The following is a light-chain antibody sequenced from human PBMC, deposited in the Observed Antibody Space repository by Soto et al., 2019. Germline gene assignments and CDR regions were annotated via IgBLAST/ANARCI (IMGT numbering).Light chain of an antibody. CDR2: DVS. CDR1: QSVSTY. Sequence: IVLTQSPAXLSLSPGERATLSCRASQSVSTYLAWYQQKSGQAPRLLIYDVSKRATGIPPRFSGSGAGTDFTLTISSLEPEDSATYYCQQRRSSLTFGGGTKVEIK. CDR3: QQRRSSLT. J-gene: IGKJ4*01. V-gene: IGKV3-11*01.